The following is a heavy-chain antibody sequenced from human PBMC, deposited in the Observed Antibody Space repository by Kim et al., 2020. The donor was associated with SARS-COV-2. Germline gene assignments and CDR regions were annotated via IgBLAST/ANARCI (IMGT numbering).Heavy chain of an antibody. V-gene: IGHV1-18*01. CDR1: GYSFITYG. CDR3: AKEPNYYDSSGYLY. Sequence: ASVKVSCKASGYSFITYGISWVRQAPGQGLEWMGWISAYNGNTNYAQKLQGRVTMTTDTSTSTAYMELRSLRSDDTAVYYCAKEPNYYDSSGYLYWGQGT. D-gene: IGHD3-22*01. J-gene: IGHJ4*02. CDR2: ISAYNGNT.